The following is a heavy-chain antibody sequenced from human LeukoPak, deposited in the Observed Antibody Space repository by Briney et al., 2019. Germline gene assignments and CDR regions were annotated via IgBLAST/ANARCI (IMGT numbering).Heavy chain of an antibody. CDR3: ARGKIGERDYYYYAMDA. CDR1: GFTVSSNY. J-gene: IGHJ6*02. V-gene: IGHV3-66*02. CDR2: IYSGGST. D-gene: IGHD3-16*01. Sequence: GGSLRLSCAASGFTVSSNYMSWVRQAPGKGLEWVSVIYSGGSTYYADSVKGRFTVSRDNSKNTLYLQMNSLRAEDTAVYYCARGKIGERDYYYYAMDAWGQGTTVTVSS.